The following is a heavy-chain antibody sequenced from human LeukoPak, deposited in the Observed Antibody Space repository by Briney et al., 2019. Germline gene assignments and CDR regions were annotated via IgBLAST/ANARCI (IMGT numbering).Heavy chain of an antibody. D-gene: IGHD2-8*02. V-gene: IGHV1-58*01. CDR2: IVVGSGNT. CDR1: GFTFTTSA. CDR3: AAVPNANAWYWDDAFDI. Sequence: ASVKVSCKASGFTFTTSAVQWVRQAGGQRLEWIGRIVVGSGNTDHAQKFQGRLTITRDISTSTAYMELSSLTSDDTAVYYCAAVPNANAWYWDDAFDIWGQGTMVTVSS. J-gene: IGHJ3*02.